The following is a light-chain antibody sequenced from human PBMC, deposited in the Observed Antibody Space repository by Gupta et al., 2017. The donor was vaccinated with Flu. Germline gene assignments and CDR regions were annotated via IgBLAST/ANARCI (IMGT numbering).Light chain of an antibody. CDR3: LQDASTRYT. CDR2: WVS. Sequence: LGERATINCKSSQSVLYNSNNKNYLAWYQQKPGHPPKLLIYWVSTRESGVPDRFRGSGSGTDFTLSISRLQAEDVAVYYCLQDASTRYTFGQGTKLEMK. J-gene: IGKJ2*01. CDR1: QSVLYNSNNKNY. V-gene: IGKV4-1*01.